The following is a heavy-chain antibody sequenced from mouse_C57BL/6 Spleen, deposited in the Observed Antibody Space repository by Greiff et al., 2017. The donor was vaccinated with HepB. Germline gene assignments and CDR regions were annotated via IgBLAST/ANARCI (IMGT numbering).Heavy chain of an antibody. CDR3: TRDLLYGNYAMDY. CDR2: ISSGGDYI. V-gene: IGHV5-9-1*02. J-gene: IGHJ4*01. Sequence: EVKVVESGEGLVKPGGSLKLSCAASGFTFSSYAMSWVRQTPEKRLEWVAYISSGGDYIYYADTVKGRITISRDNARNTLYLQMSSLKSEDTAMYYCTRDLLYGNYAMDYWGQGTSVTVSS. CDR1: GFTFSSYA. D-gene: IGHD1-1*01.